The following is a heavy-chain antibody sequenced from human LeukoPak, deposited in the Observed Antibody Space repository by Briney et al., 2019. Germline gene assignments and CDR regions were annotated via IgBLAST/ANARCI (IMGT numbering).Heavy chain of an antibody. CDR1: RFTFSNYW. J-gene: IGHJ4*02. V-gene: IGHV3-7*01. Sequence: GGSLRLSCAASRFTFSNYWMSWVRQAPGKGLEWVANINQDGSERYYVDSVKGRFTISRDNTKNSLYLQMNSLRAEDTAVYYCARDSKSVPSSTSCSFFDYWGQGTLVTVSS. CDR2: INQDGSER. CDR3: ARDSKSVPSSTSCSFFDY. D-gene: IGHD2-2*01.